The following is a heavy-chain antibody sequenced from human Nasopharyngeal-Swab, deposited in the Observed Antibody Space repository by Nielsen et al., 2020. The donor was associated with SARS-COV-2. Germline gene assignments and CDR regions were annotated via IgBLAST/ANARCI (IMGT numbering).Heavy chain of an antibody. J-gene: IGHJ4*02. CDR2: IYYSGST. Sequence: RQAPGKGLEWIGSIYYSGSTYYNPSLKSRVTISVDTSKNQFSLRLSSVTAADTAVYYCARLDPYSSRDDYWGQGTLVTVSS. V-gene: IGHV4-39*01. D-gene: IGHD6-13*01. CDR3: ARLDPYSSRDDY.